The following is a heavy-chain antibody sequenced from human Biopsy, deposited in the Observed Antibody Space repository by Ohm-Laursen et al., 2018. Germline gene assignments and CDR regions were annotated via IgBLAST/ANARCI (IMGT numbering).Heavy chain of an antibody. CDR2: ISYDGSKT. J-gene: IGHJ6*02. D-gene: IGHD2/OR15-2a*01. Sequence: SLRLSCTASGFTFSNSGMHWVRQAPGKGLEWAAAISYDGSKTDYGDSVKGRLNISRDNSKNTLDLQMSSLRVGDTAVYFCAKDKGTFNFYYYGMDVWGQGTTVTVSS. CDR3: AKDKGTFNFYYYGMDV. CDR1: GFTFSNSG. V-gene: IGHV3-30*18.